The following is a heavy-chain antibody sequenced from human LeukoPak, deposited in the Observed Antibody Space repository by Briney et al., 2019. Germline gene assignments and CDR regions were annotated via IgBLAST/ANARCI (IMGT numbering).Heavy chain of an antibody. CDR3: ASASSGYYFDGFDI. D-gene: IGHD3-22*01. Sequence: SETLSLTCAVYGGSFSGYCWTWIRQPPGKGLEWIGEINHSGSTNYNPSLKSRVTMSVDTSKNQFSLKLSSVTAADTAVYYCASASSGYYFDGFDIWGQGTMVTVSS. V-gene: IGHV4-34*01. J-gene: IGHJ3*02. CDR1: GGSFSGYC. CDR2: INHSGST.